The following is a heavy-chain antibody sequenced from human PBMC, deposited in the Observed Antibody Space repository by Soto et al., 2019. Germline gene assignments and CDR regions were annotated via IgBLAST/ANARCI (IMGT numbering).Heavy chain of an antibody. CDR2: IYYSGST. Sequence: QLQLQESGPGLVKPSETLSLTCTVSGGSISSSSYYWGWIRQPPGKGLEWIGSIYYSGSTYYNPSLKSRVTISVDTSQNQLALQLSSVTAADTSVYYCASRNWNDDYWGHGTLVTVSS. D-gene: IGHD1-1*01. CDR3: ASRNWNDDY. CDR1: GGSISSSSYY. V-gene: IGHV4-39*01. J-gene: IGHJ4*01.